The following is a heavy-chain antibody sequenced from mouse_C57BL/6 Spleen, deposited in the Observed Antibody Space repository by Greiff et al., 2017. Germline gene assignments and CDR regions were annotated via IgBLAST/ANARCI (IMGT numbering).Heavy chain of an antibody. CDR1: GYTFTSYW. Sequence: QVQLQQPGAELVKPGASVKLSCKASGYTFTSYWMHWVKQRPGRGLEWIGRIDPNSGGTKYNEKFQSKATLTVDKPSSTAYMQLSSLTSEDSAVYYCARFITTVVGGYWYFDVWGTGTTVTVSS. CDR3: ARFITTVVGGYWYFDV. V-gene: IGHV1-72*01. D-gene: IGHD1-1*01. CDR2: IDPNSGGT. J-gene: IGHJ1*03.